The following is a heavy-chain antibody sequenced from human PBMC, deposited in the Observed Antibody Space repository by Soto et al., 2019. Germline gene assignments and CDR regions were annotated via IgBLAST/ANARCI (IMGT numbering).Heavy chain of an antibody. CDR1: GYSFTSYW. J-gene: IGHJ4*02. CDR2: IDPSDSYT. CDR3: ARSDLVVPAAAPGSGDY. D-gene: IGHD2-2*01. V-gene: IGHV5-10-1*01. Sequence: GESLKISCKGSGYSFTSYWISWVRQMPGKGLEWMGRIDPSDSYTNYSPSFQGHVTISADKSISTAYLQWSSLKASDTAMYYCARSDLVVPAAAPGSGDYWGQGTLVTVSS.